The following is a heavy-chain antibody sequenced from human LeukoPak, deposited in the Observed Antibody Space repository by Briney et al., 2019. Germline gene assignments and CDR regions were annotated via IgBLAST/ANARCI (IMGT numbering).Heavy chain of an antibody. CDR3: ARDLVAALDAFDI. Sequence: GSVRVSCKASGYTFTGYYMHWVRQAPGQGLEWMGWINPNSGGTNYAQKFQGRVTMTRDTSISTAYMELSRLRSDDTAVYYCARDLVAALDAFDIWGQGTMVTVSS. CDR1: GYTFTGYY. CDR2: INPNSGGT. J-gene: IGHJ3*02. V-gene: IGHV1-2*02. D-gene: IGHD5-12*01.